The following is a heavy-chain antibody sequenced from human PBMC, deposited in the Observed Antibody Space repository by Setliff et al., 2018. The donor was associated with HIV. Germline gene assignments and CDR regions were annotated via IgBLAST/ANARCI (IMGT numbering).Heavy chain of an antibody. CDR2: IYHSGST. CDR1: GYSIRSGYY. CDR3: ARSDPGYRSSWAPFDI. D-gene: IGHD6-13*01. V-gene: IGHV4-38-2*01. Sequence: SETLSLTCAVSGYSIRSGYYWGWIRKPPGKGLEWIGSIYHSGSTYYNPSLKSRVTILVDTSKNQFSLKLSSVTAADTAVYYCARSDPGYRSSWAPFDIWGQGTMVTVSS. J-gene: IGHJ3*02.